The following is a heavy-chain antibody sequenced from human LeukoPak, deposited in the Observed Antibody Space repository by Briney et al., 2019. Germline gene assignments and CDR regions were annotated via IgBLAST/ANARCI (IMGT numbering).Heavy chain of an antibody. J-gene: IGHJ4*02. CDR2: ISSNGGST. CDR1: GFTFSSYA. CDR3: ARDPIRRGFCGDYVGSDY. D-gene: IGHD4-17*01. Sequence: GGSLRLSCAASGFTFSSYAMHWVRQAPGKGLEYVSAISSNGGSTYYANSVKGRFTISRDNSKNTLYLQMGSLRAEDMAVYYCARDPIRRGFCGDYVGSDYWGQGTLVTVSS. V-gene: IGHV3-64*01.